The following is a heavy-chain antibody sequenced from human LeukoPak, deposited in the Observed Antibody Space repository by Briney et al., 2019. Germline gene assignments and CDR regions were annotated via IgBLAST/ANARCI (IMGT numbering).Heavy chain of an antibody. Sequence: SLRLSCAASGFTFDDYAMHWVRQAPGKGLDWVSGISWNSGSIGYADSVKGRFTISRDNAKNSLYLQMNSLRAEDTALYYCAKRLGYDSSGPFDYWGQRTLVTVSS. CDR3: AKRLGYDSSGPFDY. V-gene: IGHV3-9*01. CDR1: GFTFDDYA. D-gene: IGHD3-22*01. CDR2: ISWNSGSI. J-gene: IGHJ4*02.